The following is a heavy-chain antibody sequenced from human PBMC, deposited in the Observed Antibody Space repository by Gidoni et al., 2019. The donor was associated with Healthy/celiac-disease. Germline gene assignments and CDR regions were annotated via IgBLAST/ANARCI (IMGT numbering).Heavy chain of an antibody. J-gene: IGHJ4*02. D-gene: IGHD6-6*01. V-gene: IGHV1-2*02. CDR3: ARELLSSSSGLLAY. Sequence: QVQLVQSGAEGKKPGASVKVSCKASGYTFTGYYMHWVRQAPGQGLEWMGWINPNRGGTNYAQKFQGRVTMTRDTSISTAYMELSRLRSDDTAVYYCARELLSSSSGLLAYWGQGTLVTVSS. CDR2: INPNRGGT. CDR1: GYTFTGYY.